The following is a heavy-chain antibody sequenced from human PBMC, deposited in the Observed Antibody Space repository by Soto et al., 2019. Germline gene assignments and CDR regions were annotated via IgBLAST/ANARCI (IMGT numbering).Heavy chain of an antibody. D-gene: IGHD3-3*01. Sequence: PSETLALICFVYCGSISSSSYYWGWIRQPPGKGLEWIGSIYYSGSTYYNPSLKSRVTISVDTSKNQFSLKLSSVTAADTAVYYCASFIIIFGVVINYIYYCGQSTFVPDS. CDR1: CGSISSSSYY. J-gene: IGHJ5*01. CDR2: IYYSGST. CDR3: ASFIIIFGVVINYIYYCGQSTFVPDS. V-gene: IGHV4-39*01.